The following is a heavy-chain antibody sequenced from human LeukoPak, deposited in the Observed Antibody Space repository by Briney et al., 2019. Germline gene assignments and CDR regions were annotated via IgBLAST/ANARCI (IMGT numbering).Heavy chain of an antibody. CDR1: GFTFSTYA. Sequence: PGGSLRLSCAASGFTFSTYAMSWVRQAPGKGLEWVSAISGSGGSTYYADSVKGRFTISRDNAKNSLYLQMNSLRAEDTAVYYCAREGGYSYDYGWFDPWGQGTLVTVSS. CDR2: ISGSGGST. J-gene: IGHJ5*02. CDR3: AREGGYSYDYGWFDP. D-gene: IGHD5-18*01. V-gene: IGHV3-23*01.